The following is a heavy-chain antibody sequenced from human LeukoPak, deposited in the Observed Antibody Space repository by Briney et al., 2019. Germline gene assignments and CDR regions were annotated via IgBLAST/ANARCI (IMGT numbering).Heavy chain of an antibody. CDR1: GYTFTSYD. J-gene: IGHJ4*02. D-gene: IGHD3-22*01. Sequence: ASVKVSCKASGYTFTSYDINWVRQATGQGLEWMGWMNPNSGNTGYAQKFQGRVTITRNTSISTAYMELSSLRSEDTAVYYCARVGDYDSSGYPVMAFDYWGQGTLVTVSS. V-gene: IGHV1-8*03. CDR3: ARVGDYDSSGYPVMAFDY. CDR2: MNPNSGNT.